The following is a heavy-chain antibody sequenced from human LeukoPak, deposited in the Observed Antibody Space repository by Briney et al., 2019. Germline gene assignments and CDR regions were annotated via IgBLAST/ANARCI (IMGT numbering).Heavy chain of an antibody. CDR2: ISSSGDST. Sequence: GGSLRLSCTVSGFTFSSYAMSWVRQAPGKGLEWVSTISSSGDSTYYADSVRGRFTISRDNSKNTLYLQMNSLRAEDTAVYHCARVLSSGWYSDYWGQGTLVTVSS. CDR1: GFTFSSYA. V-gene: IGHV3-23*01. CDR3: ARVLSSGWYSDY. D-gene: IGHD6-19*01. J-gene: IGHJ4*02.